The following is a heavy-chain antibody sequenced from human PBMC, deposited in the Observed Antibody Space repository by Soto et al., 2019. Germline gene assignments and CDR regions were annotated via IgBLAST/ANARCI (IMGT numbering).Heavy chain of an antibody. D-gene: IGHD4-4*01. Sequence: GSLRLSCVASGFTFSTHAMSWVRQAPGKGLEWVSTFSGSGGNIYYAESVKGRLTISRDDSKNTLYLQMNSLRVEDTAVYYCAKDPPWTVGPLAMDVWGQRTTLTVSS. CDR3: AKDPPWTVGPLAMDV. V-gene: IGHV3-23*01. J-gene: IGHJ6*02. CDR2: FSGSGGNI. CDR1: GFTFSTHA.